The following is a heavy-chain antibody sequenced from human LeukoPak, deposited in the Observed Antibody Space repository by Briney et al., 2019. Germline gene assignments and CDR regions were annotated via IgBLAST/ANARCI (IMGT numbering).Heavy chain of an antibody. J-gene: IGHJ4*02. CDR2: ILSDGSNK. CDR3: ARAIPSSWAAFDY. Sequence: PGRSLRLSCAASGFTFSTHGMHWVRQDPGKGLEWVALILSDGSNKYYADSVMGRFTISKDNSKNTLFLQMNSLTAEDTAYYYCARAIPSSWAAFDYWGQGTLVTVSS. CDR1: GFTFSTHG. D-gene: IGHD6-13*01. V-gene: IGHV3-33*01.